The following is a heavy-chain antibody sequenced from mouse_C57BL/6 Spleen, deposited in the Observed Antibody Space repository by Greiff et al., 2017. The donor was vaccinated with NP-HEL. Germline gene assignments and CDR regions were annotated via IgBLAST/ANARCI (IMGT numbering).Heavy chain of an antibody. Sequence: VKLVESGGGLVKPGGSLKLSCAASGFTFSDYGMHWVRQPPGKGLEWLGVIWGGGSTNYNSALMSRLSISKDNSKSQVFLKMNSLQTDDTAMYYCAKHGELTGVYAMDYWGQGTSVTVSS. V-gene: IGHV2-9*01. J-gene: IGHJ4*01. D-gene: IGHD4-1*01. CDR3: AKHGELTGVYAMDY. CDR2: IWGGGST. CDR1: GFTFSDYG.